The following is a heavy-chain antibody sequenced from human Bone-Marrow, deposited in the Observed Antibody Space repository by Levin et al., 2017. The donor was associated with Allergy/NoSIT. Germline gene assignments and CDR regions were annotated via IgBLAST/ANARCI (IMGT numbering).Heavy chain of an antibody. V-gene: IGHV3-7*02. CDR2: MKEDGSET. CDR1: GIMFSNYW. J-gene: IGHJ4*02. D-gene: IGHD3-10*01. Sequence: LSLTCAASGIMFSNYWVTWVRQTPGRGLEWLANMKEDGSETHYLDSVRGRFTISRYNAKNLLFLQMNTLRAEDTAIYYCAIRTLGYWGQGTLVTVSS. CDR3: AIRTLGY.